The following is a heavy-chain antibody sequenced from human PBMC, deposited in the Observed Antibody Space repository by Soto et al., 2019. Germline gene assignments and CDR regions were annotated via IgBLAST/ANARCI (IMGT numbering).Heavy chain of an antibody. CDR3: AKPSGGSYYFDY. CDR2: ISYDGSNK. V-gene: IGHV3-30*18. CDR1: GFTFSSYG. D-gene: IGHD1-26*01. Sequence: QVQLVESGGGVVQPGRSLRLSCAASGFTFSSYGMHWVRQAPGKGLEWVAVISYDGSNKYYADSVKGRFTISRDNSKNTLYLQMNSLRAEDTAVYYCAKPSGGSYYFDYWGQGTLVTVSS. J-gene: IGHJ4*02.